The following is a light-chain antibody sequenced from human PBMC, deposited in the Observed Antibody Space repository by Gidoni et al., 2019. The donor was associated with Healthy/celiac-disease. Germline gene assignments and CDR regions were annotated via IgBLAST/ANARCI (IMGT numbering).Light chain of an antibody. CDR2: KAS. CDR3: QQYNSYPLT. V-gene: IGKV1-5*03. Sequence: DIQLTESPSTLSASVGDRVTITCRASQSISSWLAWYQQKPGKAPKLLIYKASSLESGVPSRFSGSGSGTEFTLTISSLQPDDFATYYCQQYNSYPLTFGGGTKVEIK. J-gene: IGKJ4*01. CDR1: QSISSW.